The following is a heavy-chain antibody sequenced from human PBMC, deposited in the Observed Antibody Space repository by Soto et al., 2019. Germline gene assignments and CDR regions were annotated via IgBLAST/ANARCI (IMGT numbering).Heavy chain of an antibody. J-gene: IGHJ4*02. CDR2: IRAYNGNT. CDR1: GYTFTSYG. Sequence: QVQLVQSGAEVKKPGASVKVSCKASGYTFTSYGISWVRQAPGQGVAWMGWIRAYNGNTNYAQKLQGRVTMTTDPATSTADMELRSLRSDVTAVYYCARDSPPPREWGQGTLVTVSS. V-gene: IGHV1-18*01. CDR3: ARDSPPPRE.